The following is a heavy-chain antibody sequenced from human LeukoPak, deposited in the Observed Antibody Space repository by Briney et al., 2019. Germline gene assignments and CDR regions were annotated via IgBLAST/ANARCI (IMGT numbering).Heavy chain of an antibody. CDR2: IRQDGGQT. CDR3: ARDKHNPGSAFDI. Sequence: PGGSLRLSCAASGFTFSRYWMSWVRQAPGKGLEWVANIRQDGGQTYYVDSVKGRFTISRDNAKNSLYLQVNSLRAEDTAVYYCARDKHNPGSAFDIWGQGTMLTVSS. D-gene: IGHD5-24*01. J-gene: IGHJ3*02. V-gene: IGHV3-7*01. CDR1: GFTFSRYW.